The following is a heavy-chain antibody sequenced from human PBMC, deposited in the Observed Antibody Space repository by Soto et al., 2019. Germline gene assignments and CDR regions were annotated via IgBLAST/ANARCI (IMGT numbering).Heavy chain of an antibody. CDR1: GGTFGNSA. V-gene: IGHV1-69*12. J-gene: IGHJ6*02. Sequence: QVQLVQSGAEVKKPGSSVTVSCKASGGTFGNSAISWVRQAPGQGLEWMGGIIPIFSTPDYAQKFQGRVTITADESTSTAYMELTSLRSEDTAVYYCARDKDRQHLGGNYYYAIDVWGQGTTVTVSS. CDR3: ARDKDRQHLGGNYYYAIDV. CDR2: IIPIFSTP.